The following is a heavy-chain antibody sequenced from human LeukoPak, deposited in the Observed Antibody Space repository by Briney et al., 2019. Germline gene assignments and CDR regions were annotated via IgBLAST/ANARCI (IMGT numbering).Heavy chain of an antibody. J-gene: IGHJ4*02. V-gene: IGHV3-30*14. D-gene: IGHD1-7*01. CDR2: ISYDGSNK. Sequence: GGSLRLSCAASGFXFSSYAIHWVRQAPGKGLEWVAVISYDGSNKYYVDSVKGRFNISRDNSKNTLYLQMNSLRAEDTAVYYCARAVGITGTTIDYWGQGTLVTVSS. CDR1: GFXFSSYA. CDR3: ARAVGITGTTIDY.